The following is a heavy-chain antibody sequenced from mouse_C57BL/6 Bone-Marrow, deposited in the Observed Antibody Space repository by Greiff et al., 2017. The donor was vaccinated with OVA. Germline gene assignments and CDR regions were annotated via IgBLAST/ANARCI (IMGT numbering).Heavy chain of an antibody. Sequence: EVKLQQSGPELVKPGASVKISCKASGYSFTGYYMNWVKQSPEKSLEWIGEINPSTGGTTYNQKFKAKATLTVDKSSSTAYMQLKSLTSEDSAVYYCARCPDYDFDYWGQGTTLTVSS. V-gene: IGHV1-42*01. CDR3: ARCPDYDFDY. CDR1: GYSFTGYY. D-gene: IGHD2-4*01. CDR2: INPSTGGT. J-gene: IGHJ2*01.